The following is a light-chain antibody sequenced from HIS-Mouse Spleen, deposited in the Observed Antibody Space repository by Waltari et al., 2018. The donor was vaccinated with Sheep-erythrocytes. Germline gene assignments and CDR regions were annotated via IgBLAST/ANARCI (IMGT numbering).Light chain of an antibody. V-gene: IGLV2-11*01. CDR2: DVS. Sequence: QSALTQPRSVSGSPGQSVTISCTGTSSDVGGYNYVSRYQQHPGKAPKLMIYDVSKRPSGVPDRFSGSKSGNKASLTISGLQAEDEADYYCCSYAGSYNHVFATGTKVTVL. CDR1: SSDVGGYNY. CDR3: CSYAGSYNHV. J-gene: IGLJ1*01.